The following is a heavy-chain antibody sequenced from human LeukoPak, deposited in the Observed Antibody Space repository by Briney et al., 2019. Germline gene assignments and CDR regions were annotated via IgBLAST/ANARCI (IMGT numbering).Heavy chain of an antibody. V-gene: IGHV3-23*01. CDR1: GFIFSSCA. CDR2: ISGSGGST. J-gene: IGHJ4*02. D-gene: IGHD5-12*01. Sequence: GGSLRLSCATSGFIFSSCAMSWVRQAPGKGLEWVSVISGSGGSTNYAESVKGRFTISRDNSKNTLYLQMNSLRVEDTAVYYCAKHRGRDGGYPIDYWGQGTLVTVSS. CDR3: AKHRGRDGGYPIDY.